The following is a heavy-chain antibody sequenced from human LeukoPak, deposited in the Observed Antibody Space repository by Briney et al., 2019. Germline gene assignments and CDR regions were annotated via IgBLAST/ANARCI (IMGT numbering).Heavy chain of an antibody. V-gene: IGHV4-61*01. D-gene: IGHD3-10*01. CDR3: ARGYYGSGSFFDY. CDR1: GGSVRSGNYY. CDR2: IYYSGST. Sequence: PSETLSLTCTVSGGSVRSGNYYWSWIRQPPGKGLEWIGYIYYSGSTNYNPSLRSRVTISVDTSKSQFSLKLSSVTAADTAVYYCARGYYGSGSFFDYWGQGTLVTVSS. J-gene: IGHJ4*02.